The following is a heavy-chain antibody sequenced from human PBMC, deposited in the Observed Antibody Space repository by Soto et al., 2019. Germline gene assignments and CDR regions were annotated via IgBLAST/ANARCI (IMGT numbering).Heavy chain of an antibody. J-gene: IGHJ6*02. V-gene: IGHV3-23*01. CDR1: GFTFSSYA. Sequence: PGGSLRLSCAASGFTFSSYAMSWVRQAPGKGLEWVSAISGSGGSTYYADSVKGRFTISRDNSKNTLYLQMNSLRAEDTAVYYCAKGSGYSSGWSHYYYGMDVWGQGTTVTVSS. CDR2: ISGSGGST. D-gene: IGHD6-19*01. CDR3: AKGSGYSSGWSHYYYGMDV.